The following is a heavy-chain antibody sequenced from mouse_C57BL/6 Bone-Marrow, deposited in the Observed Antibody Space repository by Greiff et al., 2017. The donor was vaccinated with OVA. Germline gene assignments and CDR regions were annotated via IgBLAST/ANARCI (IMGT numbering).Heavy chain of an antibody. CDR3: ANYYGSRFYAMDY. Sequence: EVQRVESGGGLVKPGGSLKLSCAASGFTFSSYTMSWVRQTPEKRLEWVATISGGGGNTYYPDSVKGRFTISRDNAKNTLYLQMSSLRSEDTALYYCANYYGSRFYAMDYWGQGTSVTVSS. CDR2: ISGGGGNT. J-gene: IGHJ4*01. D-gene: IGHD1-1*01. V-gene: IGHV5-9*01. CDR1: GFTFSSYT.